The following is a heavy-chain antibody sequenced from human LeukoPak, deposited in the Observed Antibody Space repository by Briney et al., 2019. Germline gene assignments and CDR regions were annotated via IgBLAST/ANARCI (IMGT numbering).Heavy chain of an antibody. CDR1: GFTFSGYA. J-gene: IGHJ4*02. CDR3: AKEGYSSSWSL. CDR2: ISGSGGST. V-gene: IGHV3-23*01. D-gene: IGHD6-13*01. Sequence: GGSLRLSCAASGFTFSGYAMSWVRQAPGKGLEGFSAISGSGGSTYYANSVKGRFTISRDNSKKTLYLQMNSLRADDTAVYYCAKEGYSSSWSLWGQGTLVTVSS.